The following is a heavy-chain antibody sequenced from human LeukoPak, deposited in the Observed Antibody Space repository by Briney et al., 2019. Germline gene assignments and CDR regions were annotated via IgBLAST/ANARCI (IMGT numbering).Heavy chain of an antibody. Sequence: ASVKVSCKASGYTFTGYYMHWVRQAPGQGLEWMGWINPNSGGTNYAQKFQGRVTMTRDTSISTAYMGLSRLRSDDTAVYYCGRDLDSSYSCPDYWGQGTLVTVSS. CDR1: GYTFTGYY. D-gene: IGHD2-2*01. J-gene: IGHJ4*02. CDR3: GRDLDSSYSCPDY. V-gene: IGHV1-2*02. CDR2: INPNSGGT.